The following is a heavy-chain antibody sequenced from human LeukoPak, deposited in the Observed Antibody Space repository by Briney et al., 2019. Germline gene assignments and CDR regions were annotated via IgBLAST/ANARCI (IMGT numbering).Heavy chain of an antibody. V-gene: IGHV4-39*01. D-gene: IGHD3-9*01. CDR3: ARHDTPTQYYVLRYFDWLPTHPFDY. J-gene: IGHJ4*02. CDR2: IYYSGST. Sequence: SETLSLTCTVSGGSISSSSYYWGWIRQPPGKGLEWIGSIYYSGSTYYNPSLKSRVTISVDTSKNQFSLKLGSVTAADTAVYYCARHDTPTQYYVLRYFDWLPTHPFDYWGQGTLVTVSS. CDR1: GGSISSSSYY.